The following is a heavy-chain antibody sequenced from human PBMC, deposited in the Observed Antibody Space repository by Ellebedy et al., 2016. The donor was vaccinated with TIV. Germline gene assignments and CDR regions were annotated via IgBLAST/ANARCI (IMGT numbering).Heavy chain of an antibody. CDR3: ARARTIFGVFISGYFDY. Sequence: ASVKVSCKASGYTFTNYGISWVRPAPGQGLEWMGWISPYNGNTNYAQKPQGSVTMTTDTSTRTAYMELRSLRSDDTSMYYCARARTIFGVFISGYFDYWGQGTLVTVSS. CDR2: ISPYNGNT. D-gene: IGHD3-3*01. J-gene: IGHJ4*02. CDR1: GYTFTNYG. V-gene: IGHV1-18*01.